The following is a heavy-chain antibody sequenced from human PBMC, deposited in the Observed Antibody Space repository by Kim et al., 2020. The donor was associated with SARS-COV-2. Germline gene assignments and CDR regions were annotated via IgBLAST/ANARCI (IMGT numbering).Heavy chain of an antibody. CDR3: ARQDAMDV. CDR2: GTKK. V-gene: IGHV3-30*01. Sequence: GTKKDSANSVKVRFTISRDNSNPTLYLQTDSLRIEDTAVYYCARQDAMDVWGQGTTVTVSS. J-gene: IGHJ6*02.